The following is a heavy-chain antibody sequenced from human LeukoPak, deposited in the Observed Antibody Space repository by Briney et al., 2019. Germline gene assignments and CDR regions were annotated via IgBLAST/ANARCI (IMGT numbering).Heavy chain of an antibody. V-gene: IGHV3-43D*03. CDR3: AKDFSRRGVVFRYYYMDV. CDR1: GFTFDDYA. CDR2: ISWDGGST. D-gene: IGHD3-3*01. J-gene: IGHJ6*03. Sequence: PGGSRRLSCAASGFTFDDYAMHWVRQAPGKGLEWVSLISWDGGSTYYADSVKGRFTISRDNSKNSLYLQMNSLRAEDTALYYCAKDFSRRGVVFRYYYMDVWGKGTTVTVSS.